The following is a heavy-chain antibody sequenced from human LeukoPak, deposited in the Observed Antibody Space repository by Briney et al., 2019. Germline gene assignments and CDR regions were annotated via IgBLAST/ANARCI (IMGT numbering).Heavy chain of an antibody. V-gene: IGHV3-66*02. D-gene: IGHD6-13*01. CDR2: IYSGGST. CDR3: VTQQLVTGRDY. CDR1: GFTVSSNY. J-gene: IGHJ4*02. Sequence: GGSLRLSCAASGFTVSSNYMSWVRQAPGKGLEWVSVIYSGGSTYYADSVKGRFTISRDNSKNTPYLQMNSLRAEGTAVYYCVTQQLVTGRDYWGQGTLVTVSS.